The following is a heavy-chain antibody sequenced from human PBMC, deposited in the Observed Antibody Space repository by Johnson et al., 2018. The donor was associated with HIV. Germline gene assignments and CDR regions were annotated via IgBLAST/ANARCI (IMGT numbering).Heavy chain of an antibody. CDR2: ISSSGSTI. CDR3: AKDRGQFGDGVPDAFDI. CDR1: GFTFSNAW. V-gene: IGHV3-11*01. D-gene: IGHD3-10*01. Sequence: QVQLVESGGGLVKPGGSLRLSCAASGFTFSNAWMSWVRQAPGKGLECISYISSSGSTIYYADSVKGRFTISRDNSKNTLYLQMKSRRAEDTAVYYCAKDRGQFGDGVPDAFDIWGQGTMVTVSS. J-gene: IGHJ3*02.